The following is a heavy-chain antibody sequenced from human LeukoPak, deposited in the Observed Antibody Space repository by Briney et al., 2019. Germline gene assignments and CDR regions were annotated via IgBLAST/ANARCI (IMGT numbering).Heavy chain of an antibody. CDR2: ISGSDGST. CDR1: GFMFSSYA. V-gene: IGHV3-23*01. D-gene: IGHD3-3*01. Sequence: PGGSLRLSCAASGFMFSSYAMSWVRQAPGKGLEWVSGISGSDGSTYYADSVKGRFTISRDNSKNTLYLQMDSLRAEDTAVYYCARDPVTIFGYYYYYYMDVWGKGTTVTVSS. J-gene: IGHJ6*03. CDR3: ARDPVTIFGYYYYYYMDV.